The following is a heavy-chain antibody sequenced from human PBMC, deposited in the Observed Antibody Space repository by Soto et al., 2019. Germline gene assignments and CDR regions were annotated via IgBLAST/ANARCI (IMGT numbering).Heavy chain of an antibody. J-gene: IGHJ4*02. CDR2: MNSDGSSI. D-gene: IGHD6-13*01. CDR3: AREIATTGLYYFDY. V-gene: IGHV3-74*01. CDR1: GFTFSSYW. Sequence: GGSLRLSCAASGFTFSSYWMHWVRQAPGKGLVWVSRMNSDGSSITYADSVKGRFTISRDSAKNTMYLQVHSLRAEDTAVYYCAREIATTGLYYFDYWGQGTMVTVSS.